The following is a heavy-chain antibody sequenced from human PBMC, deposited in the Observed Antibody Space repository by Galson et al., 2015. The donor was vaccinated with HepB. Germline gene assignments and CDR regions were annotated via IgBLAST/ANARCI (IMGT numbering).Heavy chain of an antibody. Sequence: SLRLSCAASGFTVSSNYTSWVRQAPGKGLDWVSIIFSGGSTYYADSVKGRFTISRDNSKNTLYLQMNSLRAEDTAVYYCASRSYDRLGWYFDLWGRGTLVTVSS. CDR3: ASRSYDRLGWYFDL. D-gene: IGHD3-22*01. J-gene: IGHJ2*01. V-gene: IGHV3-66*01. CDR1: GFTVSSNY. CDR2: IFSGGST.